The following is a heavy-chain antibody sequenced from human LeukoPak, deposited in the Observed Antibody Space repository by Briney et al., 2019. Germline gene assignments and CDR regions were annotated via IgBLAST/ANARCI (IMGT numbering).Heavy chain of an antibody. V-gene: IGHV1-2*02. CDR1: GYTFTGYY. J-gene: IGHJ4*02. CDR2: INPSSGGT. Sequence: ASVKVSCKASGYTFTGYYMHWVRQAPGQGLEWMGWINPSSGGTNYAQKFQGRVTMTRDTSISTAYMELSRLRSDDTAVYYCARDQEWELFSLFDYWGQGTLVTVSS. CDR3: ARDQEWELFSLFDY. D-gene: IGHD1-26*01.